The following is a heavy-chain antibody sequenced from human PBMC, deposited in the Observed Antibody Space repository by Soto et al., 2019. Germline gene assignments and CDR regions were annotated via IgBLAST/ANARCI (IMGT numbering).Heavy chain of an antibody. J-gene: IGHJ4*02. CDR2: IIPIFGTA. CDR1: GGTFNSYA. V-gene: IGHV1-69*13. CDR3: AKDRHRSGSPHPFDY. D-gene: IGHD3-22*01. Sequence: SVKVSCKASGGTFNSYAISWVRQAPGQGLEWMGGIIPIFGTAKYAQKFQGRVTITADESTSTAYMELSSLRSEDTAVYYCAKDRHRSGSPHPFDYWGQGTLVTVSS.